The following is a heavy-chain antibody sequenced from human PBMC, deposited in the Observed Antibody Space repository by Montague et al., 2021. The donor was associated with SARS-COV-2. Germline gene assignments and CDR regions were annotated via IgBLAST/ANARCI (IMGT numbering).Heavy chain of an antibody. V-gene: IGHV4-34*01. Sequence: SETLSLTCAVYGGSITDYYWSWIRQPPGKGLEWIGEINHRGTSNYNPSLKSRVSISVDTSKNQFSLYLGSVTAADTAVYYCARGRQHFNMIVVVLTGGEYYFDYWAQETLVTVSS. D-gene: IGHD3-22*01. CDR1: GGSITDYY. CDR3: ARGRQHFNMIVVVLTGGEYYFDY. CDR2: INHRGTS. J-gene: IGHJ4*02.